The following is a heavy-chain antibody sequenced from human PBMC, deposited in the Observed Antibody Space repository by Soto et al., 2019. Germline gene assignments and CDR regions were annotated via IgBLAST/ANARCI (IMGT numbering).Heavy chain of an antibody. CDR1: DGSISAYY. J-gene: IGHJ6*03. V-gene: IGHV4-59*08. D-gene: IGHD2-15*01. CDR2: VYNSGST. Sequence: SETLSLTYTVADGSISAYYWSWIRQPPGKGLEWIGYVYNSGSTIYNPSFTSRVTISLDTPENQFSLKVSSVTDSDTAVYFCARGLWYADRDYYMDVWGRGTTVTVSS. CDR3: ARGLWYADRDYYMDV.